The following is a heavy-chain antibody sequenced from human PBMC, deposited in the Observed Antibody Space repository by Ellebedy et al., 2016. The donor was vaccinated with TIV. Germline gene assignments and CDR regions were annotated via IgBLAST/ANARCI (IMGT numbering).Heavy chain of an antibody. CDR1: GFIVSSNY. V-gene: IGHV3-66*01. Sequence: GESLKISCAASGFIVSSNYMSWVRQAPGKGLEWVSIIYSGGATFYADSVKGRFTISRDNSKNTLYLQMNSLGVEDTAVYYCASRPNGDFHFLDYWGQGTLVTVSS. D-gene: IGHD4-17*01. J-gene: IGHJ4*02. CDR2: IYSGGAT. CDR3: ASRPNGDFHFLDY.